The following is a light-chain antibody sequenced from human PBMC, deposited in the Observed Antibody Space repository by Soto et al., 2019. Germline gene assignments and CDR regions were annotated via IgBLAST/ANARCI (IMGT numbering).Light chain of an antibody. J-gene: IGLJ1*01. V-gene: IGLV2-14*03. CDR2: DVS. Sequence: QSALTQPASVSGSPGESITISCTETSSDGGAYKDVSWYQQRPGKAPKVMIYDVSNRPSWVSNRFSGSKSGNTASLTISGLQAEDEADYFCSSYSSSSTLFVFGTGTKVTVL. CDR1: SSDGGAYKD. CDR3: SSYSSSSTLFV.